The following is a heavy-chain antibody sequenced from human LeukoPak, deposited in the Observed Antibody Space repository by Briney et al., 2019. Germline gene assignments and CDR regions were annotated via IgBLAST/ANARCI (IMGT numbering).Heavy chain of an antibody. CDR3: ARAGGTAGAFDI. Sequence: GGSLRLSCAASGFTFSSYGMHWVRQAPGKGLEWVAFIRYDGSNKYYADSVKGRFTISRDNSKNTLYLQMNSLRAEDTAVYYCARAGGTAGAFDIWGQGTMVTVSS. CDR1: GFTFSSYG. V-gene: IGHV3-30*02. J-gene: IGHJ3*02. D-gene: IGHD1-1*01. CDR2: IRYDGSNK.